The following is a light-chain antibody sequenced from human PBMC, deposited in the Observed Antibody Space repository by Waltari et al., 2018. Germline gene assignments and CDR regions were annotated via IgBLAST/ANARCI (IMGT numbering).Light chain of an antibody. V-gene: IGLV3-21*02. CDR1: KIGSKN. CDR3: QVWDSGSDHYV. J-gene: IGLJ1*01. CDR2: DDG. Sequence: SCVLTQPPSVSVAPGQTARITCDGNKIGSKNVHWYQQKPGQAPVLVVYDDGDRPSGIPERFSGSNSGNTATLTISRVDAGDEADYYCQVWDSGSDHYVFGTVTKVTVL.